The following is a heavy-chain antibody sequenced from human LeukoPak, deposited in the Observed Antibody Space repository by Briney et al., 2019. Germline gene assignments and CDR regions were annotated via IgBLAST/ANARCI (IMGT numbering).Heavy chain of an antibody. J-gene: IGHJ3*02. D-gene: IGHD2-21*02. CDR2: ISSSSSYI. Sequence: GGSLRLSCAASGFTFSSYSMNWVRQAPGKGLEWVSSISSSSSYIYYADSVKGRFTISRDNAKNSLYLQMNSLRAEDTAVYYCAREGTPDCGGDCPEGLDIWGQGTMVTVSS. CDR3: AREGTPDCGGDCPEGLDI. V-gene: IGHV3-21*01. CDR1: GFTFSSYS.